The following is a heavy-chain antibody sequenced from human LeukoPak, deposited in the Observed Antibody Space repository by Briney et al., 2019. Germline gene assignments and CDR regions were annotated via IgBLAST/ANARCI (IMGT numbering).Heavy chain of an antibody. J-gene: IGHJ4*02. Sequence: GGSLRLSCAASGFTSSSHGMHWVRQAPGKGLEWVSFIRYDGTIKYYADSVKGRFTISRDNSKNTMYLQMNSVRPEDTAVYYCAKDLMPRKRESWNRIPAAGPQPPDYWGQGTLVTVSS. CDR1: GFTSSSHG. D-gene: IGHD6-13*01. CDR3: AKDLMPRKRESWNRIPAAGPQPPDY. V-gene: IGHV3-30*02. CDR2: IRYDGTIK.